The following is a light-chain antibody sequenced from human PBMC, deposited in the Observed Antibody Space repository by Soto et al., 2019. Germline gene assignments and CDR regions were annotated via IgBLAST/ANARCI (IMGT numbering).Light chain of an antibody. J-gene: IGKJ5*01. CDR2: DAS. CDR1: QSVSSNF. CDR3: HHYGGSPFT. V-gene: IGKV3-20*01. Sequence: EIVLTQSPGTLSLSPGERATLSCRASQSVSSNFLAWFQQKPGRVPSLIIYDASSRATGIPDRFSASGSGTDFTLTITRLEPEDFAVYYCHHYGGSPFTFGQGTRLEIK.